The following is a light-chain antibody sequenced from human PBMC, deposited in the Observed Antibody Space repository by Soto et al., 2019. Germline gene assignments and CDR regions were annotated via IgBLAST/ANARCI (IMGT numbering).Light chain of an antibody. Sequence: QSALTQPPSASGSPGQSVTISCTGTSSDVGGYDYVSWYQQHPGEAPKLMIYEVSERPSGVSDRFSGSKSGNTASLTISGLQAEDEADYYCSSYTRTDTVVFGGGTKLTVL. V-gene: IGLV2-8*01. CDR2: EVS. CDR1: SSDVGGYDY. CDR3: SSYTRTDTVV. J-gene: IGLJ2*01.